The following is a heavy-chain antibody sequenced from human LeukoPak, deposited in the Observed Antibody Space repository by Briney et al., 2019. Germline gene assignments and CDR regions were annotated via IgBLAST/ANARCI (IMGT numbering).Heavy chain of an antibody. Sequence: PGGSLRLSCAASGFTFSSSAMSWVRQAPGKGLEWVLTLSGSSGSTYYADSVKGRFTISRDNSKNTLYLQMNSLRGEDTAVYYCAKARLVVSSPSDAFDIWGQGTMVTASS. V-gene: IGHV3-23*01. CDR3: AKARLVVSSPSDAFDI. D-gene: IGHD3-22*01. CDR2: LSGSSGST. J-gene: IGHJ3*02. CDR1: GFTFSSSA.